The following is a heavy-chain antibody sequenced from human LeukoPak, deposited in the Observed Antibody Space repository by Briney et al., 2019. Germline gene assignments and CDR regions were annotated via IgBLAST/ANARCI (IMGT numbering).Heavy chain of an antibody. V-gene: IGHV5-51*01. Sequence: PGESLKISCKGSGYSFSSCWIGWVRQMPGKGLEWMGIIYPSDSATTYSPSFQGQVTISADKSISTAYLQWSSLKASDTAVYYCARSVGATPLDYWGQGTLVAVSS. CDR2: IYPSDSAT. CDR3: ARSVGATPLDY. D-gene: IGHD1-26*01. CDR1: GYSFSSCW. J-gene: IGHJ4*02.